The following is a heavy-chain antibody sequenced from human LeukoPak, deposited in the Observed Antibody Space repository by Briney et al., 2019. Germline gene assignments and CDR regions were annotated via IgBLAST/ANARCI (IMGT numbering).Heavy chain of an antibody. CDR3: ATSRYQLPSDY. CDR2: IYYSGST. Sequence: SQTLSLTCTVSGGSISSGGYYWRWIRQHPGKGLEWIGYIYYSGSTYYNPSLKSRVTISVGTSKNQFSLKLSSVTAADTAVYYCATSRYQLPSDYWGQGTLVTVSS. V-gene: IGHV4-31*03. D-gene: IGHD2-2*01. J-gene: IGHJ4*02. CDR1: GGSISSGGYY.